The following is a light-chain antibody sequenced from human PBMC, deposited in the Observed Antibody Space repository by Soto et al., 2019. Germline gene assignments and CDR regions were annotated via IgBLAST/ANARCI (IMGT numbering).Light chain of an antibody. J-gene: IGLJ3*02. CDR2: DVS. CDR1: SSDVGGYNY. Sequence: QSALAQPRSVSGSPGQSVTISCTGTSSDVGGYNYVSWYQQHPGKAPKLLIYDVSKRPSGVPDRCSGSKSGNTASLTISGLQAEDEGDYYCCSYAGSSFWVFGGGTKLTVL. V-gene: IGLV2-11*01. CDR3: CSYAGSSFWV.